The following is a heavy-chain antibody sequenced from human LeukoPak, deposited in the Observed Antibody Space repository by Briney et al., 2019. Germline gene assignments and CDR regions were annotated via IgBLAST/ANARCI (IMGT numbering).Heavy chain of an antibody. CDR3: ATVGSGWYLYFQH. CDR2: ISGSGGSA. CDR1: GFIFSNYA. J-gene: IGHJ1*01. Sequence: GGSLRLSCVASGFIFSNYAMSWVRQAPGKGLEWVSAISGSGGSAYYADSVKGRFTISRDNPKNSFYLQMNSLRAEDTAVYYCATVGSGWYLYFQHWGQGTLVTVSS. D-gene: IGHD6-19*01. V-gene: IGHV3-23*01.